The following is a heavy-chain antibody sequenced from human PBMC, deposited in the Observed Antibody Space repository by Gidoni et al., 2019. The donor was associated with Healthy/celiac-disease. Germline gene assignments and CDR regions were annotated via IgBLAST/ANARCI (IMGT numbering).Heavy chain of an antibody. J-gene: IGHJ4*02. V-gene: IGHV1-8*01. D-gene: IGHD2-15*01. CDR3: ARGRLVEVGDY. CDR1: GYTFTSYD. Sequence: QVQLVQSGSEVKKPGASVKVSCKASGYTFTSYDLNWVRQATGHGLEWKGWRNPNRGNTGYAQKFQGRVTMTRNTSISTAYMGLSSLRSEDTAEYYCARGRLVEVGDYWGQGTLVTVSS. CDR2: RNPNRGNT.